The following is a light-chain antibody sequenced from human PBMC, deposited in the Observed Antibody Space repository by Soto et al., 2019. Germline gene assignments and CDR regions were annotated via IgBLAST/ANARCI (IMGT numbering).Light chain of an antibody. CDR1: SSDVASYNL. Sequence: QSALTQPASVSGSPGQSITISCTGTSSDVASYNLVSWYQQHPGKAPKLMIYEVSERPSGVSNRFSGSKSGNTASLTISGLQAEDEADYYCCSYAGSSTLVFGGGTKVTVL. J-gene: IGLJ2*01. CDR2: EVS. CDR3: CSYAGSSTLV. V-gene: IGLV2-23*02.